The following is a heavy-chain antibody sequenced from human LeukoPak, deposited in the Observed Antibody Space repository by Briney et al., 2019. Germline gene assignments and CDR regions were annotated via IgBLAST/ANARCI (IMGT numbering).Heavy chain of an antibody. D-gene: IGHD3-22*01. CDR2: IYYSGSS. Sequence: NPSETLSLTCTVSGGSISSGDYYWSWIRQHPGKGLEWIGYIYYSGSSYYNPSLKSRVTISVDTSKNQFSLKLSSVTAADTAVYYCARFYDSSGPVRNSFDYWGQGTLVTVSS. V-gene: IGHV4-31*03. J-gene: IGHJ4*02. CDR1: GGSISSGDYY. CDR3: ARFYDSSGPVRNSFDY.